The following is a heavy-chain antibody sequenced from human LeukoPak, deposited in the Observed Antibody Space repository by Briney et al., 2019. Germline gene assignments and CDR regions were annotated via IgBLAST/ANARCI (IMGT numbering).Heavy chain of an antibody. CDR3: AAVPVVATPGGIDY. V-gene: IGHV4-59*01. CDR1: GGSISSYY. Sequence: PSETLSLTCTVSGGSISSYYWTWIRQPPGKGLEWIGYIYYTGSTNYNPSLKSRVTISGDASERQFSVKLSSVTAADTAMYYCAAVPVVATPGGIDYWGQGTLVTVSS. J-gene: IGHJ4*02. CDR2: IYYTGST. D-gene: IGHD2-15*01.